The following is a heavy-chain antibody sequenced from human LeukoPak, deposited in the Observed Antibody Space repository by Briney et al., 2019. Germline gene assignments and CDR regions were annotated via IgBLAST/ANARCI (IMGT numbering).Heavy chain of an antibody. Sequence: ASVKVSCKASGYTFNTYDINWVRQATGQGLEWMGWIRPSNGATGYAQKFQGRVTMTRDTSISTSYMELSSLTSDDTAVYYCARVRQQLDGMDVWGQGTTVTVSS. CDR2: IRPSNGAT. CDR1: GYTFNTYD. D-gene: IGHD6-6*01. V-gene: IGHV1-8*02. CDR3: ARVRQQLDGMDV. J-gene: IGHJ6*02.